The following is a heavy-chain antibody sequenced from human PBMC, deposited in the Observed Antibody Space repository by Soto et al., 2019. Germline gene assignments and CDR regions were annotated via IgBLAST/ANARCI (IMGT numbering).Heavy chain of an antibody. J-gene: IGHJ5*02. CDR3: ARRVCSTSCYNNWFDP. Sequence: ASVKVSCKASGYTFTSYGISWVRQAPGQGLEWMGWISAYNGNTNYAQKLQGRVTMTTDTSTSTAYMELRSLGSDDTAVYYCARRVCSTSCYNNWFDPWGQGTLVTVSS. V-gene: IGHV1-18*04. CDR1: GYTFTSYG. CDR2: ISAYNGNT. D-gene: IGHD2-2*02.